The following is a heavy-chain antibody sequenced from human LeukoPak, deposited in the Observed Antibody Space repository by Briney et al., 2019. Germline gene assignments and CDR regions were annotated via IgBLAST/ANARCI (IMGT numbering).Heavy chain of an antibody. J-gene: IGHJ4*02. D-gene: IGHD2-2*01. CDR2: ISYDGSNK. V-gene: IGHV3-30*18. CDR3: AKGEDFVVVPAAFDY. CDR1: GFTFSSYG. Sequence: GGSLRLSCAASGFTFSSYGMHWVRQAPGKGLDWVAVISYDGSNKYYADSVKGRFTISRDNSKNTLYLQMNSLRAEDTAVYYCAKGEDFVVVPAAFDYWGQETLVTVSS.